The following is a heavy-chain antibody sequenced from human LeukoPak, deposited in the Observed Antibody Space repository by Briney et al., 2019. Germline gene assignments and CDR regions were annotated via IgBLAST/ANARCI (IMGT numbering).Heavy chain of an antibody. CDR1: GGSFSGYY. CDR3: ARNGAYSLDS. CDR2: INHSGST. V-gene: IGHV4-34*01. D-gene: IGHD6-13*01. J-gene: IGHJ4*02. Sequence: PSETLSLTCAVYGGSFSGYYWSWIRQPPGKGLEWIGEINHSGSTNYNPSLKSRVTISVDTSKNQFSLKLSSVTAADTAMYYCARNGAYSLDSWGQGTLVTVSS.